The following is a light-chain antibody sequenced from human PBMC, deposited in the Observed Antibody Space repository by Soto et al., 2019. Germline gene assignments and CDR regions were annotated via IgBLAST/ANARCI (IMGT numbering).Light chain of an antibody. V-gene: IGLV1-40*01. CDR2: GNT. CDR1: SSNIVAIYD. J-gene: IGLJ3*02. CDR3: QSYDSSLSGWV. Sequence: QSVLTQPPSVSGAPGQRVTISCTGSSSNIVAIYDVHWYQQLPGTAPKLLIYGNTNRPSGVPDRFSGSKSGTSASLAITGLQAEDEADYYCQSYDSSLSGWVFGGGTKETVL.